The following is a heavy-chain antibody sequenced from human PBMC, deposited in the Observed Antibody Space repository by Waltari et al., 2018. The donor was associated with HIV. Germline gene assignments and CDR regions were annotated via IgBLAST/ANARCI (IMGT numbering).Heavy chain of an antibody. CDR1: GGTFSSYA. CDR2: ITPIFGTA. V-gene: IGHV1-69*15. D-gene: IGHD6-25*01. Sequence: QVQLVQSGAEVKKPGSSVKVSCKASGGTFSSYAISWVRQAPGQGLEWMGRITPIFGTANDEQKCQGRVTITADESTSTAYMELSSLRSEDTAVYYCASAHSSGPYYFDYWGQGTLVTVSS. J-gene: IGHJ4*02. CDR3: ASAHSSGPYYFDY.